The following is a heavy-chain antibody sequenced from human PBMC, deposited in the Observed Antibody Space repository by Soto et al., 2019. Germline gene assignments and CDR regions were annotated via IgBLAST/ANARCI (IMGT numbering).Heavy chain of an antibody. J-gene: IGHJ4*02. Sequence: QVQLVQSGAEVKKPGASVKVSCKASGYTFTDYYIHWVRQAPGQGLECLGWINPNSGGTNYAQKFQGRVTMTRDTTISTAYVELSRLRFDDTAVYFCATLGAAAFDHWGQGTLVTVPS. V-gene: IGHV1-2*02. D-gene: IGHD3-16*01. CDR1: GYTFTDYY. CDR3: ATLGAAAFDH. CDR2: INPNSGGT.